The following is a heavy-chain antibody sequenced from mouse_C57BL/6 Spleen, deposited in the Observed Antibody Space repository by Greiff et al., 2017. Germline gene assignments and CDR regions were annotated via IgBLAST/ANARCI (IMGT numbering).Heavy chain of an antibody. V-gene: IGHV1-55*01. CDR2: IYPGSGST. D-gene: IGHD2-4*01. CDR1: GYTFTSYW. Sequence: QVQLQQPGAELVKPGASVKMSCKASGYTFTSYWITWVKQRPGHGLEWIGDIYPGSGSTNYNEKFKSKATLTVDTSSSTAYMQLSSLTSEDSAVYYCARGGIYYDYDGYWGQGTTLTVSS. J-gene: IGHJ2*01. CDR3: ARGGIYYDYDGY.